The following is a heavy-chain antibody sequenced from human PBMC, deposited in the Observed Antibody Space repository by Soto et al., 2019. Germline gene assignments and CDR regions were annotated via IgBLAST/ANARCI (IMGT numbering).Heavy chain of an antibody. J-gene: IGHJ6*02. CDR1: GFTFSNYY. CDR2: IRSGRDT. CDR3: AREETAWPLAYGLDV. V-gene: IGHV3-21*01. Sequence: KAGGSLRLSCAVSGFTFSNYYIHWFRQAPGKGLEWVSSIRSGRDTFYADSVKGRFSISRDDATSSVSLQMNSLRGEDTAVYFCAREETAWPLAYGLDVWGQGXTVTVSS. D-gene: IGHD2-21*02.